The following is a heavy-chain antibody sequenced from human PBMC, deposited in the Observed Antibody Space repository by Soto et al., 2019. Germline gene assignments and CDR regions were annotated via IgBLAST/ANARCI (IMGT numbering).Heavy chain of an antibody. CDR1: GYIFTNYW. CDR2: IDPSDSYI. J-gene: IGHJ4*02. D-gene: IGHD2-2*01. V-gene: IGHV5-10-1*01. Sequence: ESLKISCKGSGYIFTNYWISWVRQRPGQGLEWVGRIDPSDSYINYSPSFQGHVTVSADKSISTAYLQWSSLKASDTAMYYCARCFSTSCPLDYWGQGTLVTVSS. CDR3: ARCFSTSCPLDY.